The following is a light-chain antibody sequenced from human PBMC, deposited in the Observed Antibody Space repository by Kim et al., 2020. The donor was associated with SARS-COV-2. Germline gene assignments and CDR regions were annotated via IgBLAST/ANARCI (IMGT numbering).Light chain of an antibody. CDR3: QHRGKWPPALT. V-gene: IGKV3-11*01. CDR2: DAD. Sequence: EGESVSRSGSDNVGVSLGWYERTPGQAPRVLMYDADSRATSVTDRFSGSRSRTDVTLSIGSLASEEFADYYCQHRGKWPPALTFGGGTKVDIK. CDR1: DNVGVS. J-gene: IGKJ4*01.